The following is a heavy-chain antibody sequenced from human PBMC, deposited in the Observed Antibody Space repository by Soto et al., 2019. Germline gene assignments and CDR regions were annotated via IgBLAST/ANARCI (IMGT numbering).Heavy chain of an antibody. J-gene: IGHJ4*02. CDR1: GGSISGGGYY. CDR3: ARDDGGKTDY. V-gene: IGHV4-31*01. Sequence: QVQLQESGPGLVKPSQTLSLTCTVSGGSISGGGYYWSWIRQYPGKGLEWIGYISYSGSTHYNPSLKSQVTISVDTSKNHFSLKLSSVTAADTAVYYCARDDGGKTDYWGQGTLVTVSS. CDR2: ISYSGST. D-gene: IGHD2-15*01.